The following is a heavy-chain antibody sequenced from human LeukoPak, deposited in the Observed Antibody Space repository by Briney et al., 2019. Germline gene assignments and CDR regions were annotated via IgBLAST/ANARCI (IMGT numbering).Heavy chain of an antibody. J-gene: IGHJ4*02. CDR3: AKRGAEVGATVAPGDY. Sequence: GGSLRLSCAASGFTFSSYWMHWVRQAPGKGLEWVSAISDSGGSTYYADSVKGRFTISRDNSKNTLYLQMNSLRAEDTAVYYCAKRGAEVGATVAPGDYWGQGTLVTVSS. CDR2: ISDSGGST. V-gene: IGHV3-23*01. D-gene: IGHD1-26*01. CDR1: GFTFSSYW.